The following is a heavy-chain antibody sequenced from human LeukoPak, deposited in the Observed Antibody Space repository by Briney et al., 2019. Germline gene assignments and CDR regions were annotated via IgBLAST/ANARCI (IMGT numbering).Heavy chain of an antibody. J-gene: IGHJ4*02. CDR1: GGSISSANW. D-gene: IGHD5-24*01. Sequence: SETLSLTCAVSGGSISSANWWSRVRQPPGKGLEWIGEIYLGGKTNYNPSLKNPVTISIDTSKNQFSLKLISVTAADTALYYCARHMATPGTRGFDSWGQGTLVTVSS. CDR2: IYLGGKT. CDR3: ARHMATPGTRGFDS. V-gene: IGHV4-4*02.